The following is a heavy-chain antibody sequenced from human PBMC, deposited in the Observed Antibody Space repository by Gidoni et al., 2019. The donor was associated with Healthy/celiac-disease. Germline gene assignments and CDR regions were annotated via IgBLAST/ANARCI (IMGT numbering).Heavy chain of an antibody. V-gene: IGHV1-46*01. CDR2: IKPSGGRT. D-gene: IGHD2-2*02. Sequence: VQLVQSGAEVKTPGASVNVSCKASGSTFTSYSMHWVRQVPGQGLAWMGIIKPSGGRTRYARKFQGRVTMTRDTSTSTVYMELSSLRSEDTAVYYCASSYCSSTSCYTRSYYYGMDVWGQGTTVTVSS. CDR3: ASSYCSSTSCYTRSYYYGMDV. J-gene: IGHJ6*02. CDR1: GSTFTSYS.